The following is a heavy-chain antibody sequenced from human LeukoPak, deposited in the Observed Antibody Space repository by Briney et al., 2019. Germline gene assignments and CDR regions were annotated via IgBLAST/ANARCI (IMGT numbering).Heavy chain of an antibody. CDR1: GFTFSSYW. V-gene: IGHV3-74*01. CDR2: INSDGSST. CDR3: ARAQFYGVFDY. D-gene: IGHD2-8*01. J-gene: IGHJ4*02. Sequence: GGSLRLSCAASGFTFSSYWMHWVRQAPGKGLVWVSRINSDGSSTSYADSVKGRFTIPRDNAKNTLYLQMNSLRAEDTAVYYCARAQFYGVFDYWGQGTLVTVSS.